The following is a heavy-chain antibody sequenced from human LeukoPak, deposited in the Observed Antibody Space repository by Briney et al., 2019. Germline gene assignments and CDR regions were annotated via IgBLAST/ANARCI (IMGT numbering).Heavy chain of an antibody. V-gene: IGHV3-23*01. CDR2: ISGSGGTT. CDR3: AKDAFCTSTNCYASYFDY. Sequence: PGGSLRLSCAASGFTLSSYAMSWVRQAPGKGLEWVSAISGSGGTTHYADSVKGRFTISRDRSKNTLYLQMHSLRAEDTAVYYCAKDAFCTSTNCYASYFDYWGQGTLVTVSS. D-gene: IGHD2-2*01. CDR1: GFTLSSYA. J-gene: IGHJ4*02.